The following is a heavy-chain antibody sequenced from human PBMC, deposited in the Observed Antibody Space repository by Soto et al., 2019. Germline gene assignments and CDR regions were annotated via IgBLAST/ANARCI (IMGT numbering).Heavy chain of an antibody. D-gene: IGHD1-26*01. CDR3: AIYYFNTVVYSTWFTP. J-gene: IGHJ5*02. CDR2: IYYSGST. Sequence: SETLSLTCTVSGGSISSYYWSWIRQPPGKGLEWIGYIYYSGSTNYNPSLKSRVTISLDTSKNQFSLKLSSVTAADTAVYYCAIYYFNTVVYSTWFTPGARGPRS. V-gene: IGHV4-59*12. CDR1: GGSISSYY.